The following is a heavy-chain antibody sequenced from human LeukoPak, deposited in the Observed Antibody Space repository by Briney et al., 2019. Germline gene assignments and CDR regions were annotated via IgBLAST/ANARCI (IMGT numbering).Heavy chain of an antibody. D-gene: IGHD6-19*01. V-gene: IGHV3-23*01. CDR1: GFTFSTHA. CDR3: AKAPEWLVPWMRMDV. CDR2: ISGSGGST. J-gene: IGHJ6*02. Sequence: SGGSLRLSCVASGFTFSTHAMSWVRQAPGKGLEWVSAISGSGGSTYYADSVKGRFTISRDNSKNTLYLQMNSLRAEDTAVYYCAKAPEWLVPWMRMDVWGQGTTVTVSS.